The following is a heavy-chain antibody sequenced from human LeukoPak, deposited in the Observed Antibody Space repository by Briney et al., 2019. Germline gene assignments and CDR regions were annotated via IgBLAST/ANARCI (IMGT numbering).Heavy chain of an antibody. CDR3: AKDGSASPMVAATGDY. V-gene: IGHV3-53*01. CDR2: IYSGGST. CDR1: GFTVSSNY. Sequence: GGSLRLSCAASGFTVSSNYMSWVRQAPGKGLEWVSVIYSGGSTYYADSVKGRFTISRDNSKNTLYLQMNSLRAEDTAVYYCAKDGSASPMVAATGDYWGQGTLVTVSS. J-gene: IGHJ4*02. D-gene: IGHD2-15*01.